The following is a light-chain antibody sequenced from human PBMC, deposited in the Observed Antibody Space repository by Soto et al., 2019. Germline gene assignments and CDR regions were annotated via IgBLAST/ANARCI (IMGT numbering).Light chain of an antibody. V-gene: IGKV3-11*01. Sequence: EIVLTQSPATLSLSPGERATLSCRTSQSVSSDLAWYQQKPGQAPRLLIYDAFNRATGIPARFSGSGSGTDFTLTISSLEPEDFAVYYCQQRTNWPPYTFGRGTRLEIK. CDR2: DAF. CDR1: QSVSSD. J-gene: IGKJ2*01. CDR3: QQRTNWPPYT.